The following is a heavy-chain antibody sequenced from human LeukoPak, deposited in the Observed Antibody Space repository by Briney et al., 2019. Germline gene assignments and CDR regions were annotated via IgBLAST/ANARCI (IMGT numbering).Heavy chain of an antibody. D-gene: IGHD3-10*01. Sequence: GESLKISCKGSGYSFTSYWIGWVRQMPGKGLEWMGIIYPGDSDTRYSPSFQGQVTISADKSTSTAYLQWSSLKASDTAMYYCARCDYYYGSGSYLHYYMDVWGKGTTVTVSS. CDR3: ARCDYYYGSGSYLHYYMDV. CDR1: GYSFTSYW. CDR2: IYPGDSDT. J-gene: IGHJ6*03. V-gene: IGHV5-51*01.